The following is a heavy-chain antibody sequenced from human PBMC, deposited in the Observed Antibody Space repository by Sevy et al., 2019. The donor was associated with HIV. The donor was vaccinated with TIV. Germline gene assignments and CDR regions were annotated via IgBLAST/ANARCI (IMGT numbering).Heavy chain of an antibody. J-gene: IGHJ6*02. CDR2: IYSGGST. Sequence: GGSLRLSCAASGFTVSSNYMSWVRQAPGKGLEWVSVIYSGGSTYYADSVKGRFTISRDNSKNTRYLQMNSLRAEDTAVYYCARDRKLFPGPGHYYGMDVWGQGTTVTVSS. CDR1: GFTVSSNY. D-gene: IGHD3-10*01. V-gene: IGHV3-53*01. CDR3: ARDRKLFPGPGHYYGMDV.